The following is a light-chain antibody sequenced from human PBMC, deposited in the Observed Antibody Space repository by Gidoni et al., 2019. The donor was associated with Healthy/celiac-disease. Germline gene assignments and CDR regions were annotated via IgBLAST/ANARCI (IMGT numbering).Light chain of an antibody. CDR1: QSISSW. CDR2: KAS. Sequence: IQMTQSPSTLSASVGDRVTITCRASQSISSWLAWYQQKPGKDPKLLIYKASSLESGVPSRFSGSGSGTEFTLTISSLQPDDFATYYCQQYNSYLGTFGQGTKVEIK. J-gene: IGKJ1*01. V-gene: IGKV1-5*03. CDR3: QQYNSYLGT.